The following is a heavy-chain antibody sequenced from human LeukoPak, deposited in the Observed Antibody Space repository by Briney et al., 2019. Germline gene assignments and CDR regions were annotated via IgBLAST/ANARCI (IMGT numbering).Heavy chain of an antibody. J-gene: IGHJ4*02. CDR3: ARGRDGYTFNY. D-gene: IGHD5-24*01. CDR1: GGSISSGSYY. V-gene: IGHV4-61*02. Sequence: MPSETLSLTCTVSGGSISSGSYYWSWIRQPAGKGLEWIWRIYTSGSTNYNPSLKSRVTISIDTSKNQFSLKLSSVTAADTAVYYCARGRDGYTFNYWGQGTLVTVSS. CDR2: IYTSGST.